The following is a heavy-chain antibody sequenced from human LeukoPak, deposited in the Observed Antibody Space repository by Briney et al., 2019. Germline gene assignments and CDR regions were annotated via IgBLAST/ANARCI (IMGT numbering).Heavy chain of an antibody. J-gene: IGHJ6*02. CDR2: IKQDGSEK. Sequence: PGGSLRLSCAASGFTFSSYWMSWVRQAPGKGLEWVANIKQDGSEKYYVDSVKGRFTISRDNSKDTLYLQMNSLRAEDTAVYYCAKLKTRPVWGQGTTVTVSS. CDR3: AKLKTRPV. V-gene: IGHV3-7*03. CDR1: GFTFSSYW. D-gene: IGHD1-14*01.